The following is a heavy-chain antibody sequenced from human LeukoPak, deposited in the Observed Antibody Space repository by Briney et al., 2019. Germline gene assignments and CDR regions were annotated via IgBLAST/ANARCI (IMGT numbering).Heavy chain of an antibody. CDR1: GGSISSHY. CDR2: IYYSGST. Sequence: SETLSLTCTVSGGSISSHYWSWIRQPPGKGLEWIGYIYYSGSTNYNPSLQSRVTISVDTSKNQFSLKLNSVTAADTAVYYCARHSRTYYDFDYWGQGTLVTVSS. J-gene: IGHJ4*02. D-gene: IGHD1-26*01. CDR3: ARHSRTYYDFDY. V-gene: IGHV4-59*08.